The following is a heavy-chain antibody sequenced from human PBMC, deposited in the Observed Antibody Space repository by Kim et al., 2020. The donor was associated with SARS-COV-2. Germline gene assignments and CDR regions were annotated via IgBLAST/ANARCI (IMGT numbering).Heavy chain of an antibody. D-gene: IGHD3-10*01. J-gene: IGHJ3*01. CDR2: IYHSGST. Sequence: SETLSLTCTVSGGSISSTSYFWGWIRQPPGKGLEWIGSIYHSGSTYYNPSLKSRVTISVDTSKNQFSLKLSSVSAADTAVYYCARQGWFGGFIDAFDVWGQGTMVSVSS. V-gene: IGHV4-39*01. CDR3: ARQGWFGGFIDAFDV. CDR1: GGSISSTSYF.